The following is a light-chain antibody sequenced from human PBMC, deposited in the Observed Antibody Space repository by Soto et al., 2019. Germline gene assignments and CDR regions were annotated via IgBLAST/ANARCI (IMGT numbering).Light chain of an antibody. CDR1: QRILYRYNGQEY. CDR3: QQFFTTPLT. Sequence: DIVMTQSPDSLSVSLGERATINCKPIQRILYRYNGQEYLAWYQQKPGHPPKLLIYWASTRESGLPDRFSGSGSGTDFTLTISSLQAEDVAVYYCQQFFTTPLTFGGGTKVEI. CDR2: WAS. J-gene: IGKJ4*01. V-gene: IGKV4-1*01.